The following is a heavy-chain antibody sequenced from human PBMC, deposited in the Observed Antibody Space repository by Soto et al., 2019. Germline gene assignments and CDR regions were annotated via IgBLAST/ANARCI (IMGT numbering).Heavy chain of an antibody. CDR3: VMVDNYVTPTPQDV. Sequence: QVQLVQSGDEVKKPGASVKVSCKASGYIFVNYGIAWVRQAPRQGLEWMGWISPYTGNTHSASKVQGRLTMTTDTSTXXXXXDLGXLXSDXXXVXXXVMVDNYVTPTPQDVWGQGTTVTVSS. V-gene: IGHV1-18*01. D-gene: IGHD3-16*01. CDR1: GYIFVNYG. CDR2: ISPYTGNT. J-gene: IGHJ6*02.